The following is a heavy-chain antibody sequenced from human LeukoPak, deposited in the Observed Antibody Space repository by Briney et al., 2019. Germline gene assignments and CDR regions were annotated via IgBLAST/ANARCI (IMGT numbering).Heavy chain of an antibody. CDR2: IYASGST. D-gene: IGHD5-12*01. CDR3: ARDIVGGGYDGSDY. V-gene: IGHV4-4*07. CDR1: GGSISSYY. Sequence: PSETLSLTCTVSGGSISSYYWSWIRQPPGKGLEWIGRIYASGSTYQNPSLRSRVTMSVDTSKNQFSLKLSSVTAADTAVYYCARDIVGGGYDGSDYWGQGTLVTVSS. J-gene: IGHJ4*02.